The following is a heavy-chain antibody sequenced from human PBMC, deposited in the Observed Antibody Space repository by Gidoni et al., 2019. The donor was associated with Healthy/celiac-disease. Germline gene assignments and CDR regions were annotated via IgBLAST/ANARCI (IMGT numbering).Heavy chain of an antibody. CDR2: MNSEGSST. D-gene: IGHD3-3*01. V-gene: IGHV3-74*01. J-gene: IGHJ3*02. Sequence: EMQLLESGGGLVHPGGALRLTCAASGCTFSSYWRHWVRQAPGKGLGWVSRMNSEGSSTSSADSVKGRFTIYRDNAKNTLYLKMNSLRAEDTAVYYCAREIRFTYAFDIWGQGTMVTVSS. CDR1: GCTFSSYW. CDR3: AREIRFTYAFDI.